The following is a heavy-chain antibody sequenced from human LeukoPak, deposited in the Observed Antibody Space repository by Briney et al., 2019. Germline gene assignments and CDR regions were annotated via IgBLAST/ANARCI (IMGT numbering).Heavy chain of an antibody. D-gene: IGHD2-15*01. J-gene: IGHJ5*02. V-gene: IGHV1-2*02. Sequence: ASGKVSWKASGYTFTGYYIHWVRQAPGQGLEWMGWIYANSRGTSYAQKCQGRATMTRDTSINTAYMELTRLRSDDTAVYFCARVGYCSGGTCYHPWFDPWGQGTLVTVSS. CDR3: ARVGYCSGGTCYHPWFDP. CDR2: IYANSRGT. CDR1: GYTFTGYY.